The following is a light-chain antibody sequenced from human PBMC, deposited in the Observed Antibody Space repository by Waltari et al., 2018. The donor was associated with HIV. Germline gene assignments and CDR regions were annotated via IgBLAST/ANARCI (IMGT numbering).Light chain of an antibody. J-gene: IGKJ4*01. CDR3: QQYDSSPLT. CDR1: QTVNSNH. Sequence: DIVLTQFPGTLSLSPGNRATLSCRASQTVNSNHLAWYQQRPGQAPRLLIYGASSRATGIPDRFSGSGSGTDFTLTINRLEPEDFAVYYCQQYDSSPLTFGGGTRVEIK. CDR2: GAS. V-gene: IGKV3-20*01.